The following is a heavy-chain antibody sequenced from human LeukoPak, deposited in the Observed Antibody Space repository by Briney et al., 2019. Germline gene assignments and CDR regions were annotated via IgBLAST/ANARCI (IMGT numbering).Heavy chain of an antibody. CDR1: GGSISSYY. J-gene: IGHJ3*02. CDR2: IYTSGST. Sequence: PSETLSLTCTVSGGSISSYYWSWIRQPAGKGLEWIGRIYTSGSTNYSPSLKSRVTMSVDTSKNQFSLKLSSVTAPDTAVYYCIGGSWVKSAYAFDIWGQGTMVTVSS. V-gene: IGHV4-4*07. D-gene: IGHD2-15*01. CDR3: IGGSWVKSAYAFDI.